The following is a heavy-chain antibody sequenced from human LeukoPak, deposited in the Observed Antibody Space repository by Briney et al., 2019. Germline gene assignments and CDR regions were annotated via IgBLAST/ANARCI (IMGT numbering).Heavy chain of an antibody. J-gene: IGHJ6*02. V-gene: IGHV4-31*03. CDR1: GGSISSGAYP. Sequence: SETLSLTCTVSGGSISSGAYPWSWIRQHPGEGLEWIGYIYYSGSTYYNPSLKGRVSISVDTSKNQFSLKLSSVTAADTAVYYCARGRGVWGQGTTVTVSS. CDR3: ARGRGV. CDR2: IYYSGST.